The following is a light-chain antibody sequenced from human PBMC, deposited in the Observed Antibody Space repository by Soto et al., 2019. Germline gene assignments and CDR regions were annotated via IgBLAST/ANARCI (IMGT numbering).Light chain of an antibody. V-gene: IGKV1-5*01. CDR2: GAS. CDR1: QSVTSR. Sequence: DIQMTQSPSTLSASVGDRVTITCRASQSVTSRLAWYQQKPGKAPKLLIYGASNLESGVPSRFSGSGSGTEFTITISSLQPDDFAAYYCQQYNSYSLTFGGGTTVEIK. CDR3: QQYNSYSLT. J-gene: IGKJ4*01.